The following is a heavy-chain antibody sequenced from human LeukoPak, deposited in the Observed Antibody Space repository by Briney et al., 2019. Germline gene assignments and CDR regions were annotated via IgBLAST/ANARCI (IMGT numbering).Heavy chain of an antibody. D-gene: IGHD3-10*01. CDR3: AIKYITMEGY. J-gene: IGHJ4*02. CDR1: GFTFSDYY. V-gene: IGHV3-11*01. CDR2: ISSSGSTI. Sequence: TGGSLRLFCAVSGFTFSDYYMSWIRQAPGKGLEWVSYISSSGSTIYYADSVKGRFTISRDNAKNSLYLQMNSLRAEDTAVYYCAIKYITMEGYWGQGTLVTVSS.